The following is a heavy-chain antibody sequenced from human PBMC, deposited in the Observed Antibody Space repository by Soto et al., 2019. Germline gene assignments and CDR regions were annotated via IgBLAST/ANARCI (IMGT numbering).Heavy chain of an antibody. J-gene: IGHJ6*02. CDR3: ARDYSSSSNFYGVDV. D-gene: IGHD6-6*01. CDR2: MYYSGST. CDR1: GGSISSYY. V-gene: IGHV4-59*01. Sequence: SETLSLTCTVSGGSISSYYWSWIRQPPGKGLEWIGYMYYSGSTNYNPSLKSRVTISVDTSKNQFSLKLSSVTAADTAVYYCARDYSSSSNFYGVDVWGQGTTVTVFS.